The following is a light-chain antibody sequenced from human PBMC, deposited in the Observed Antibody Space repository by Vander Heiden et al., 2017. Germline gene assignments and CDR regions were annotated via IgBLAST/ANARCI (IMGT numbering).Light chain of an antibody. Sequence: EVVLTQSPATLSSSPVEGATISCSPSQRVRSSSLTWYQQKPGQAPRLLIYGASSRATGIPDRFSGSGSGTDFTLTISRLEPEDFAVYYCQQYGSSPFTFGAGTKVDIK. J-gene: IGKJ3*01. CDR3: QQYGSSPFT. V-gene: IGKV3-20*01. CDR2: GAS. CDR1: QRVRSSS.